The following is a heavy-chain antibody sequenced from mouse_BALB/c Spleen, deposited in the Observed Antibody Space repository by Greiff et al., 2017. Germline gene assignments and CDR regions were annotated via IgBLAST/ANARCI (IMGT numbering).Heavy chain of an antibody. V-gene: IGHV1-14*01. CDR2: INPYNDGT. J-gene: IGHJ4*01. D-gene: IGHD2-3*01. Sequence: EVKLQESGPELVKPGASVKMSCKASGYTFTSYVMHWVKQKPGQGLEWIGYINPYNDGTKYNEKFKGKATLTSDKSSSTAYMELSSLTSEDSAVYYCARRGLMIPYAMDYWGQGTSVTVSS. CDR1: GYTFTSYV. CDR3: ARRGLMIPYAMDY.